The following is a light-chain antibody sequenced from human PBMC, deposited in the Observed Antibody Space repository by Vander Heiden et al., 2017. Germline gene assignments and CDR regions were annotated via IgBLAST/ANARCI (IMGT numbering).Light chain of an antibody. J-gene: IGKJ4*01. CDR2: DAS. CDR1: QSVSSY. Sequence: EFVLPQSPATLSLSPGERATPSCRASQSVSSYLAWYQQKPGQAPRLLIYDASNRAAGIPARFSGSGSGTDFTLTISSLEPEDFAVYYCQQRRDWPLTFGGGTKVEIK. CDR3: QQRRDWPLT. V-gene: IGKV3-11*01.